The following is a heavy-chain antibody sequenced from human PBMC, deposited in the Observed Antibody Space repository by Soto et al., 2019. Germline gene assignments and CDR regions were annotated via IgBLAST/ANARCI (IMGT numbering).Heavy chain of an antibody. V-gene: IGHV3-13*01. Sequence: EVQLVESGGGLVQPGGSLRLSCAASGFTFSSYDMHWVRQATGKGLEWVSAIGTAGDTYYPGSVKGRFTISRENAKNSLYLQMNSLRAEDTAVYYCARNSGSYQRGFDYWGQGTLVTVSS. CDR2: IGTAGDT. CDR1: GFTFSSYD. D-gene: IGHD1-26*01. CDR3: ARNSGSYQRGFDY. J-gene: IGHJ4*02.